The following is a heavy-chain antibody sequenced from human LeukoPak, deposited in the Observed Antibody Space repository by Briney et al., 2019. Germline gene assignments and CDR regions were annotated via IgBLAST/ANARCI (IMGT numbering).Heavy chain of an antibody. Sequence: ASVKVSCKASGGTFSSYAISWVRQAPGQGLEWMGRIIPIFGTANYAQKFQGRVTITTDQSTSTAYMELSSLRSEDTAVYYCASQRLSNYVFHNRFDPWGQGTLVTVSS. CDR3: ASQRLSNYVFHNRFDP. V-gene: IGHV1-69*05. D-gene: IGHD4-11*01. CDR2: IIPIFGTA. CDR1: GGTFSSYA. J-gene: IGHJ5*02.